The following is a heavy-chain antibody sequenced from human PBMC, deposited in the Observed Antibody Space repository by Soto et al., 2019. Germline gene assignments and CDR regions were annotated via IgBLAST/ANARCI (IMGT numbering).Heavy chain of an antibody. CDR2: IWYDGSNK. Sequence: QVQLVESGGGVVQPGRSLRLSCAASGFTFSSYGMHWVRQAPGKGLEWVAVIWYDGSNKYYADSVKGRFTISRDNSKNTLYLQMNSLRAEDTAVYYCARKRSGSCYALAHWGQGTLVTVSS. D-gene: IGHD2-15*01. V-gene: IGHV3-33*01. CDR1: GFTFSSYG. J-gene: IGHJ5*02. CDR3: ARKRSGSCYALAH.